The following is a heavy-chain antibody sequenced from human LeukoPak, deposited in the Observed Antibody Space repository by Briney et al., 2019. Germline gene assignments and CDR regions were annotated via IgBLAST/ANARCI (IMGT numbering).Heavy chain of an antibody. V-gene: IGHV3-30*03. D-gene: IGHD3-3*01. CDR3: ARGPNYDFWSGYYTNYYYHMDL. CDR1: GFTFSFYG. J-gene: IGHJ6*03. Sequence: GGSLRLSCAASGFTFSFYGIHWVRQAPGKGLEWVAVISYDGSNKYYTDSVRGRFTISRDNSKNTLYLQMNSLRAEDTAVYYCARGPNYDFWSGYYTNYYYHMDLWGKGTTVTVSS. CDR2: ISYDGSNK.